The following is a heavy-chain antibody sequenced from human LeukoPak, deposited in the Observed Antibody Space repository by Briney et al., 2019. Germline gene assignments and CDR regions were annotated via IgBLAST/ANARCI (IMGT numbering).Heavy chain of an antibody. CDR1: GFTFDDYA. V-gene: IGHV3-43D*03. Sequence: PGGSLRLSCAASGFTFDDYAMHWVRQAPGKGLEWVSLISWDGGSTYYADSVKRRFTISRDNSKNSLYLQMSSLRVEDTALYYCAKDFRSSGWNAFNLWGQGTRVSVSS. CDR2: ISWDGGST. CDR3: AKDFRSSGWNAFNL. D-gene: IGHD6-19*01. J-gene: IGHJ3*01.